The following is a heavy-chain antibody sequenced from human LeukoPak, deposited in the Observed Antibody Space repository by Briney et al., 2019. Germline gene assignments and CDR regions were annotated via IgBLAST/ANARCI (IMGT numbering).Heavy chain of an antibody. D-gene: IGHD3-10*01. CDR1: GYTFTTYY. CDR2: INPSGGST. J-gene: IGHJ4*02. CDR3: ARDRAMIWGLIPLDY. Sequence: ASVKVSCKASGYTFTTYYMHWVRQAPGQGLEWMGIINPSGGSTRYAQKFQGRVTLTCDTSTSTVYMELSSLTSDDTAVYFCARDRAMIWGLIPLDYWGQGTQVTVSS. V-gene: IGHV1-46*01.